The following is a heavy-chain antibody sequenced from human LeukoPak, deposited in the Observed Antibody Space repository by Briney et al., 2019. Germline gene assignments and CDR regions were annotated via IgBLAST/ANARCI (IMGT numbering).Heavy chain of an antibody. CDR2: IKQDGSEK. J-gene: IGHJ4*02. V-gene: IGHV3-7*01. CDR3: ARDLKSLSLGY. Sequence: GGSLRLSCAAFGFTFSSYWMSWVRQAPGKGLEWVANIKQDGSEKYYVDSVKGRFTISRDNAKNSLYLQMNSLRAEDTAVYYCARDLKSLSLGYWGQGTLVTVSS. D-gene: IGHD7-27*01. CDR1: GFTFSSYW.